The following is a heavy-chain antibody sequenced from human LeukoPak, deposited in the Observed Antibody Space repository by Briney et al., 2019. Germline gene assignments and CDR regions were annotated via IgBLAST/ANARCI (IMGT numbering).Heavy chain of an antibody. CDR3: ARIRDYYDGSGYPGAFDI. D-gene: IGHD3-22*01. V-gene: IGHV1-69*05. CDR2: IIPIFGTA. CDR1: GGTFSSYA. J-gene: IGHJ3*02. Sequence: SVKVSCKASGGTFSSYAISWVRQAPGQGLEWMGGIIPIFGTANYAQKFQGRVTITTDESTSTAYMELSSLRSEDTAVYYCARIRDYYDGSGYPGAFDIWGQGTMVTVSS.